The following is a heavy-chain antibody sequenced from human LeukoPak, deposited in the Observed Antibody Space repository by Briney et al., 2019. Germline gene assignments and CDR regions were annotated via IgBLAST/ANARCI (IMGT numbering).Heavy chain of an antibody. CDR2: ISGGGGTT. CDR3: ANVAAAGDY. J-gene: IGHJ4*02. D-gene: IGHD6-13*01. CDR1: GFTFSNYA. Sequence: GGSLRLSCAASGFTFSNYAMSWVRQTPGKGLEWVSGISGGGGTTYYSDSVKGRFTISRDNSKNTLYLQMNSLRAEDTAVYYCANVAAAGDYWGQGTLVTVSS. V-gene: IGHV3-23*01.